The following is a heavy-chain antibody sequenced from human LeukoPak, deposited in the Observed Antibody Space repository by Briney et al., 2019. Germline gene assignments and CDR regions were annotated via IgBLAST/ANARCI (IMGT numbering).Heavy chain of an antibody. CDR1: GFTFSTHT. CDR3: ARDTDGYSFGLNYFDY. CDR2: ISSASTYI. J-gene: IGHJ4*02. V-gene: IGHV3-21*01. D-gene: IGHD5-18*01. Sequence: GGSLRFSCVASGFTFSTHTMNWVRQAPGKGLEWVSSISSASTYIYSADSVKGRFTISRDNAKNSLYLQMNSLRAEDTALYYCARDTDGYSFGLNYFDYWGQGTLVTVSS.